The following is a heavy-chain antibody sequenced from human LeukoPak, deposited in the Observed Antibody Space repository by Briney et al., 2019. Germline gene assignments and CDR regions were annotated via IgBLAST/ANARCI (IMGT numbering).Heavy chain of an antibody. CDR3: ARAYSSSWYFNWFDP. Sequence: SETLSLTCTVSGYSISSGYFWGWIRQPPGKGLEWIGTIYNSGSTYYNASLESRVTISVDTSKNQFSLKLSSVTAADTAVYYCARAYSSSWYFNWFDPWGQGTPVTVSS. D-gene: IGHD6-13*01. V-gene: IGHV4-38-2*02. J-gene: IGHJ5*02. CDR2: IYNSGST. CDR1: GYSISSGYF.